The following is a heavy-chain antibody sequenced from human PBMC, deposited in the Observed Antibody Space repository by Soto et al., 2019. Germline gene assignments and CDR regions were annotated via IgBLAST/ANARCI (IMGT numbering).Heavy chain of an antibody. Sequence: PGVFKKISCKGSGYPLTSYWIGWVSQMPGKGPEWMGIIYPGDSDTKYNPSFQGQVTISADKSITTTYLQWSSLKASVIAIYYCADSIFYYGMDVWGQGTTVSVSS. CDR3: ADSIFYYGMDV. J-gene: IGHJ6*01. CDR1: GYPLTSYW. V-gene: IGHV5-51*01. CDR2: IYPGDSDT.